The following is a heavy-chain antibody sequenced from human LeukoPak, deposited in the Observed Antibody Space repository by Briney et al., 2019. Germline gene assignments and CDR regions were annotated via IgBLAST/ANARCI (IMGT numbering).Heavy chain of an antibody. CDR3: ARTYSSSWSYCDS. CDR1: GSTFARYY. V-gene: IGHV1-46*01. D-gene: IGHD6-13*01. J-gene: IGHJ4*02. CDR2: INPSSGST. Sequence: ASVKVSCKASGSTFARYYIHWVRQAPGQGLDWMGMINPSSGSTRFAQMFQDRVTMTRDTSTSAVYMELSSLTSEDTAMYYCARTYSSSWSYCDSWGQGTLVTVSS.